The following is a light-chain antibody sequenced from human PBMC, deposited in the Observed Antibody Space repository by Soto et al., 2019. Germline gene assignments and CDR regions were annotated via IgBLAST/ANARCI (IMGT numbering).Light chain of an antibody. V-gene: IGKV3-20*01. Sequence: EIVLTQSPGTLSLSPGERATLSCRASQRVSTTYLAWFQQKPGQAPRLLIYGASSRATGTPDRFSGRGSGTDFTLTISSLEPDDFAVYYCQQYGNSPPLTFGGGTKVETK. CDR1: QRVSTTY. CDR2: GAS. J-gene: IGKJ4*01. CDR3: QQYGNSPPLT.